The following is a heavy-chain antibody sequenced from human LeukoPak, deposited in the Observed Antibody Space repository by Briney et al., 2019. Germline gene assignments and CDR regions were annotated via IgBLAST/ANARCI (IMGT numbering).Heavy chain of an antibody. CDR1: CGSISSTIW. D-gene: IGHD1-26*01. Sequence: PSGTLSLTCGVSCGSISSTIWWSWDRQPPGQGLEWIGEISLNWLTNYNPSLKSRVTMSLHKPKIHLALNLTSVTYAYAAVYDCWRESGALSPFGYWGQGTLVTVPS. CDR3: WRESGALSPFGY. CDR2: ISLNWLT. J-gene: IGHJ4*02. V-gene: IGHV4-4*02.